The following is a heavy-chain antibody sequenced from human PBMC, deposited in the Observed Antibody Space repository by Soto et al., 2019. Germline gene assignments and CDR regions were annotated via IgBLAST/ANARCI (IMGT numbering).Heavy chain of an antibody. CDR3: ARDIASPGGDYFDS. CDR2: ISTGGAYM. J-gene: IGHJ4*02. CDR1: GFTFRNYN. Sequence: EVQLVESGGGLVKAGGSLRLFCTASGFTFRNYNMTWVRQSPGKGLEGVSSISTGGAYMFYADSVKGRFPIARDNAQNSLFLQIDSPRAEDTAVYSCARDIASPGGDYFDSWGQGTLGTVSS. D-gene: IGHD2-21*01. V-gene: IGHV3-21*06.